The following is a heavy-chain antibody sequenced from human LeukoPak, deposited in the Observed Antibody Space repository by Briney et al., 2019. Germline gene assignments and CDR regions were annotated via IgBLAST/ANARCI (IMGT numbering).Heavy chain of an antibody. J-gene: IGHJ4*02. CDR3: SSESGAFCPFGY. CDR2: ISLAGRT. CDR1: GGSISDNNW. Sequence: PSGTLSLTCGVSGGSISDNNWWSWVRPPPGQGLEWTGEISLAGRTNYNPSLNGRVTMSLDEASNQLSLNLTSVTAADTAIYYCSSESGAFCPFGYWGQGTLVIVPS. V-gene: IGHV4-4*02. D-gene: IGHD1-26*01.